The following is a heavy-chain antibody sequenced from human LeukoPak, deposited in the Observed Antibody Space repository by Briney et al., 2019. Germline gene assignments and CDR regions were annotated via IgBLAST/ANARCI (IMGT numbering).Heavy chain of an antibody. CDR3: TRRGSGNGGTYAGMDV. D-gene: IGHD1-26*01. V-gene: IGHV4-39*01. CDR1: GGSISSDVHY. CDR2: LLYNGNT. J-gene: IGHJ6*02. Sequence: NPSETLSLTCTDAGGSISSDVHYWDWIRQAPGKGLEWIGSLLYNGNTWYNPSLESRVTISVDTSENQFSLRLTSVNAADTALYFCTRRGSGNGGTYAGMDVWGPGTSVTVSS.